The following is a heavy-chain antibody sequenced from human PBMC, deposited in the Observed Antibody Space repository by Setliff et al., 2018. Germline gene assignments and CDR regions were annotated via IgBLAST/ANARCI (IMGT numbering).Heavy chain of an antibody. CDR3: ARLSWDGLRYYGLDV. V-gene: IGHV4-59*01. Sequence: SETLSLTCNVSGVSISSYYWSWIRQPPGKGLECIGYIQKSGSANYNPSLMSRVTISVDTSRNQFSLKLRSVTAADTAVYYCARLSWDGLRYYGLDVWGQGTTVTVS. CDR1: GVSISSYY. J-gene: IGHJ6*02. CDR2: IQKSGSA. D-gene: IGHD3-10*01.